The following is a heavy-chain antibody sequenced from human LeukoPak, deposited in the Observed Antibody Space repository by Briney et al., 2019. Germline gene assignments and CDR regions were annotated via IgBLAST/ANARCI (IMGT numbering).Heavy chain of an antibody. D-gene: IGHD1-26*01. CDR3: ARGVRVGATNWFDP. J-gene: IGHJ5*02. V-gene: IGHV4-38-2*02. CDR1: GYSISSGYY. CDR2: IYHSGST. Sequence: SETLSLTCTVSGYSISSGYYWGWIRQPPGKGLEWIGSIYHSGSTYYNPSLKSRVTISVDTSKNQFSLKLSSVTAADTAVYYRARGVRVGATNWFDPWGQGTLVTFSS.